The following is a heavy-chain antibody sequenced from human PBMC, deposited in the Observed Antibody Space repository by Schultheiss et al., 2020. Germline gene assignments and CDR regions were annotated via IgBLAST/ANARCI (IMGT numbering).Heavy chain of an antibody. D-gene: IGHD5-12*01. CDR1: GYTFTGYY. V-gene: IGHV1-18*04. CDR3: AAGGLGYSGFGLYYYYYGMDV. J-gene: IGHJ6*02. CDR2: ISAYNGNT. Sequence: ASVKVSCKASGYTFTGYYMHWVRQAPGQGLEWMGWISAYNGNTNYAQKLQGRVTMTTDTSTSTAYMELRSLRSEDTAVYYCAAGGLGYSGFGLYYYYYGMDVWGQGTTVTVSS.